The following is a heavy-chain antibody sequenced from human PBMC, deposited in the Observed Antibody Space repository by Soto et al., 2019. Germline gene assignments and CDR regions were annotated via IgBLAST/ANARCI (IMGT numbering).Heavy chain of an antibody. J-gene: IGHJ4*02. CDR2: ISYDGSVK. V-gene: IGHV3-30*03. D-gene: IGHD2-21*01. CDR1: GFTFSSYG. CDR3: AGEVASGY. Sequence: QVQLVESGGDVVQPGRSLRLSCAASGFTFSSYGMHWVRQAPGKGLEWVAVISYDGSVKYYADSVKGRFTISRDNSKNTLYLQMNSLGAGDTAVYYCAGEVASGYWGQGTLVTVSS.